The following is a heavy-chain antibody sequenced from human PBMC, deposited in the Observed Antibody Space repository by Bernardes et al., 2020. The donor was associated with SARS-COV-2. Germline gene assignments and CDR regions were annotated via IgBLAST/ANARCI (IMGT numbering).Heavy chain of an antibody. J-gene: IGHJ6*02. CDR3: ARDTLVLRYFDWSPGGMDV. Sequence: ASVTVSCKASGYTFTSYDIHWVRQATGQGLEWMGWMNPNSGNTGYAQKFQGRVTMTRNTSISTAYMEPSSLRSEDTAVYYCARDTLVLRYFDWSPGGMDVWGQGTTVTVSS. CDR2: MNPNSGNT. V-gene: IGHV1-8*01. D-gene: IGHD3-9*01. CDR1: GYTFTSYD.